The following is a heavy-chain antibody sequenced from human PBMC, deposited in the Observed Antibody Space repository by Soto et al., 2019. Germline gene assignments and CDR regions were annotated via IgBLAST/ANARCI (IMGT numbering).Heavy chain of an antibody. V-gene: IGHV4-59*01. CDR3: AKYAYNGLDY. CDR1: GGSISSYY. CDR2: MHYSGST. Sequence: SETLSLTCTVSGGSISSYYWSWIRQSPGKGLEWIGYMHYSGSTNYNPSLKSRVTISVGTSKNQFSLKLSSVTAADTAVYYCAKYAYNGLDYWGQGTLVTVSS. D-gene: IGHD3-16*01. J-gene: IGHJ4*02.